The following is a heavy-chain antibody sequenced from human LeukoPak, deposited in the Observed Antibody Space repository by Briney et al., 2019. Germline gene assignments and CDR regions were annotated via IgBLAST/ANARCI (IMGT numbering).Heavy chain of an antibody. V-gene: IGHV4-39*01. J-gene: IGHJ4*02. CDR2: IYYSGST. CDR3: ARHLGAARGRGDY. Sequence: PSETLSLTCTVSGGSISSSSYYWGWIRQPPGKGLEWIGSIYYSGSTYYNPSLKSRVTISVDTSKNQFSLKLSSVTAADTAVYYCARHLGAARGRGDYWGQGTLVTVSS. D-gene: IGHD6-6*01. CDR1: GGSISSSSYY.